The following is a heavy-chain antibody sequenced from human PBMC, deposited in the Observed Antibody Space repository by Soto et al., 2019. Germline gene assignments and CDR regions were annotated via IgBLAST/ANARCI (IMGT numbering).Heavy chain of an antibody. Sequence: SETLSLTCAVYGGSFSGYYWSWIRQPPGKGLEWIGEIIHSGSTNYNPSLKSRVTISVDTSKNQFSLKLSSVTAADTAVYYCARGGGCSGGSCYSFWYYYGMDVWGQGTTVTVS. D-gene: IGHD2-15*01. J-gene: IGHJ6*02. CDR2: IIHSGST. V-gene: IGHV4-34*01. CDR1: GGSFSGYY. CDR3: ARGGGCSGGSCYSFWYYYGMDV.